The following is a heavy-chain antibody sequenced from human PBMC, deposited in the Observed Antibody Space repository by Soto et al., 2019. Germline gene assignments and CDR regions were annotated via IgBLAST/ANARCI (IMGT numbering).Heavy chain of an antibody. D-gene: IGHD3-9*01. Sequence: SETLSLTCAVSGGSISSGGYSWSWIRQPPGKGLEWIGSIYYSGSTYYNPSLKSRVTISVDTSKNQFSLKLSSVTAADTAVYYCARRYDILTDYRYYDYWGQGTLVTVSS. J-gene: IGHJ4*02. CDR1: GGSISSGGYS. CDR2: IYYSGST. V-gene: IGHV4-30-2*03. CDR3: ARRYDILTDYRYYDY.